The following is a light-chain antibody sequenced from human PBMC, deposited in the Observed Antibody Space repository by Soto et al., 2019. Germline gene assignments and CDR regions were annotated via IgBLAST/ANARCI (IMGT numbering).Light chain of an antibody. CDR2: ELT. Sequence: QSALTQPASVSGSPGQSITISCTGTSSDVGAYNYVSWYQQHPGKAPILMIYELTNRPSGVSNRFSGSKSGNMASLTISGLQTEDEADYYCSSFTRSNPWVFGGGTKLTVL. J-gene: IGLJ3*02. CDR3: SSFTRSNPWV. CDR1: SSDVGAYNY. V-gene: IGLV2-14*03.